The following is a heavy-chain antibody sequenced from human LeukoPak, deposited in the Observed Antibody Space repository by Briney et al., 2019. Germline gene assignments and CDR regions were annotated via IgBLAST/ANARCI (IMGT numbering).Heavy chain of an antibody. D-gene: IGHD5-24*01. CDR2: IYPGDSDT. CDR1: GYQSTSYW. V-gene: IGHV5-51*01. CDR3: VRHDLDNDYYGMDV. Sequence: AESLKISSKAFGYQSTSYWSGCVRQQPRQSLEWLGIIYPGDSDTRDSPSFRGQVTISADTSISTAYLQWSSLKASDTAIDYCVRHDLDNDYYGMDVWGQGTTVTVSS. J-gene: IGHJ6*02.